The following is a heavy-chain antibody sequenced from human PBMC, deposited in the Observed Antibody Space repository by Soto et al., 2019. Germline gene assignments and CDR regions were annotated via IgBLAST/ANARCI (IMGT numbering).Heavy chain of an antibody. V-gene: IGHV1-46*01. D-gene: IGHD2-15*01. CDR1: GYTFTSYY. CDR2: INPSGGST. CDR3: ARVYPIVVVVAATLDFDY. Sequence: ASVKASCKASGYTFTSYYMHWVRQAPGQGLEWMGIINPSGGSTSYAQKFQGRVTMTRDTSTRTVYMELRRLRSDDTAVYYCARVYPIVVVVAATLDFDYWGQGTLVTVSS. J-gene: IGHJ4*02.